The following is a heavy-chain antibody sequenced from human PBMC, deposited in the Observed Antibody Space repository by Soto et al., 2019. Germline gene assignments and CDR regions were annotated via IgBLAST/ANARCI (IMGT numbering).Heavy chain of an antibody. Sequence: SETLSLTCAVYGGSFSGYYWSWIRQPPGKGLEWIGEINHSGSTNYNPSLKSRVTISVDTSKNQFSLKLSSVTAADTAVYYCARGRVVVPAAVMFNCLDPWGQGALVTVSS. D-gene: IGHD2-2*01. CDR2: INHSGST. V-gene: IGHV4-34*01. CDR1: GGSFSGYY. J-gene: IGHJ5*02. CDR3: ARGRVVVPAAVMFNCLDP.